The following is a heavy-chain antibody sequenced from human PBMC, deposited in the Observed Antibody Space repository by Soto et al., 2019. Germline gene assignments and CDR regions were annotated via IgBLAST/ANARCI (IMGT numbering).Heavy chain of an antibody. V-gene: IGHV1-8*01. CDR2: MNPNSGNT. CDR3: ARVEIVVVPAALRPYYYYYMDV. D-gene: IGHD2-2*01. J-gene: IGHJ6*03. CDR1: GYTFTSYD. Sequence: GASVKVSCKASGYTFTSYDINWVRQATGQGLEWMGWMNPNSGNTGYAQKFQGRVTMTRNTSISTAYMELSSLRSEDTAVYYCARVEIVVVPAALRPYYYYYMDVRGNTTTVTVSS.